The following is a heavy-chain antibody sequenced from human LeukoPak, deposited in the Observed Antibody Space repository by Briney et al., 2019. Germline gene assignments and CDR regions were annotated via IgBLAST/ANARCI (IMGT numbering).Heavy chain of an antibody. Sequence: PGGSLRLSCAASGFTVSSNYMSWVRQAPGKGLEWASVIYSGGSTYYADSVKGRFTISRDNSKNTLYLQMNSLRAEDMAVYYCARENVGATTYYWGQGTLVTVSS. D-gene: IGHD1-26*01. CDR2: IYSGGST. V-gene: IGHV3-53*01. J-gene: IGHJ4*02. CDR1: GFTVSSNY. CDR3: ARENVGATTYY.